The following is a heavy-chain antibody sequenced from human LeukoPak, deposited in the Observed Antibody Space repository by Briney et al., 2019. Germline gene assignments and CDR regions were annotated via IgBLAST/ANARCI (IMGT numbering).Heavy chain of an antibody. V-gene: IGHV5-51*01. CDR2: IYPGDSET. J-gene: IGHJ5*02. Sequence: GESLKISCKGSGYRFTTYWIGWVRQMPGKGLEWMGIIYPGDSETTYSPSYQGQVTISADRSISTAYLQWSSLKASDTAIYYCARLKDTAMVNNWFDPWGQGTLVTVSS. CDR3: ARLKDTAMVNNWFDP. CDR1: GYRFTTYW. D-gene: IGHD5-18*01.